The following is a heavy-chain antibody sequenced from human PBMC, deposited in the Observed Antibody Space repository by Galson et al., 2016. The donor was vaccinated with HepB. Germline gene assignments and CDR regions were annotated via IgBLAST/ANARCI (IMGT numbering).Heavy chain of an antibody. V-gene: IGHV3-30-3*01. Sequence: SLRLSCAASGFTFSSYAMHWVRQAPGKGLEWVAVISYDGSSKYYADSVKGRFTISRDNSKNTLYLQMNSLRAEDTAVYYCAGDDFWSGYQNLWGQGTLVTVSS. CDR3: AGDDFWSGYQNL. CDR1: GFTFSSYA. D-gene: IGHD3-3*01. J-gene: IGHJ5*02. CDR2: ISYDGSSK.